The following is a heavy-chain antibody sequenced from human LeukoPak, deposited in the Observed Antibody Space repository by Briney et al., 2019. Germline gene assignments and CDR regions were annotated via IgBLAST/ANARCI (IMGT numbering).Heavy chain of an antibody. CDR2: IYYSGST. CDR1: GRSISRYY. CDR3: ARAPYDILTRLGAFDI. D-gene: IGHD3-9*01. Sequence: SQTLSLTCTVSGRSISRYYWSWIRQPPGKGLEWIGYIYYSGSTNYNPSLKSRVTISVDTSKNQFSLKLSSVTAADTAVYYCARAPYDILTRLGAFDIWGQGTMVTVSS. V-gene: IGHV4-59*01. J-gene: IGHJ3*02.